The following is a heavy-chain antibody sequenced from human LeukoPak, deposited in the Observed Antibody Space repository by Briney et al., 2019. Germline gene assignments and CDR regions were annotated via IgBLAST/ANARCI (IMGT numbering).Heavy chain of an antibody. V-gene: IGHV4-4*07. D-gene: IGHD4-11*01. J-gene: IGHJ6*02. Sequence: SETLSLTCTVSGGSISSYYWSGIRQPAGKGLEWIGRIYTSGSTNYNPSLKSRVTMSVDTSKNRFSLKLSSVTAADTAVYYCARERNDYSGLYGMDVWGQGTTVTVSS. CDR3: ARERNDYSGLYGMDV. CDR1: GGSISSYY. CDR2: IYTSGST.